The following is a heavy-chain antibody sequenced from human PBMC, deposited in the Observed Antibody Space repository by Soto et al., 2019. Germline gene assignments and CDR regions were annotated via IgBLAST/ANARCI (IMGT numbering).Heavy chain of an antibody. CDR1: GGSVRAPDW. CDR2: VHISGHS. D-gene: IGHD1-1*01. V-gene: IGHV4-4*02. Sequence: SETLSLTCTLSGGSVRAPDWWNWVRQSPDKGLEWIAEVHISGHSNYNPSLRSRVSVSIDSSKNQFYLNLNSVTAADTAIYYCARVRQGCSANNCYFDPWGQGTQVTVSS. CDR3: ARVRQGCSANNCYFDP. J-gene: IGHJ5*01.